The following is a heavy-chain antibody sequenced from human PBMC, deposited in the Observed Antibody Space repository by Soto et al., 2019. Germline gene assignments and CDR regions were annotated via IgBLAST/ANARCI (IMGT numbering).Heavy chain of an antibody. CDR3: ARVRSEYSSSWYVYYYYGMDV. Sequence: SETLSLTCTVSGGSISSGGYYWSWIRQHPGKGLEWIGYIYYSGSTYYNPSLKSRVTISVDTSKNQFSLKLSSVTAADTAVYYCARVRSEYSSSWYVYYYYGMDVWGQGTTVTVSS. J-gene: IGHJ6*02. CDR2: IYYSGST. V-gene: IGHV4-31*03. D-gene: IGHD6-13*01. CDR1: GGSISSGGYY.